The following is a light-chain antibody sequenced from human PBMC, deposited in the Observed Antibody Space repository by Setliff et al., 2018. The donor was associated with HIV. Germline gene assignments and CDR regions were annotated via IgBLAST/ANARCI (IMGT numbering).Light chain of an antibody. Sequence: SVLAQPASVSGSPGQSITISCTGTSSDVGSYNLVSWYQQHPGKAPKLMIYEVSKRPSGVSNRFSGSKSGNTASLTISGLQAEDEATYFCSSYTGSDTFDVFGTGTKVTVL. CDR2: EVS. CDR1: SSDVGSYNL. V-gene: IGLV2-23*02. J-gene: IGLJ1*01. CDR3: SSYTGSDTFDV.